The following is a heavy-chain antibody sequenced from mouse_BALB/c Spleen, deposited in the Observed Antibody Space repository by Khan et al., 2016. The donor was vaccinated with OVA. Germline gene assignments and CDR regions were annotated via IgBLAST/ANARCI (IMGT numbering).Heavy chain of an antibody. Sequence: QVQLKESGPGLVAPSQSLYITCTISGFSLTNYGVHWVRQPPGKGLEWLAVIWSDGTSTYDSALTSRLTVSKDNSKSHVFLKMKNLHTDDTDVYSCDRHPCYHSYVMDYWGQGTLVTVSS. CDR1: GFSLTNYG. V-gene: IGHV2-6-1*01. CDR3: DRHPCYHSYVMDY. CDR2: IWSDGTS. J-gene: IGHJ4*01.